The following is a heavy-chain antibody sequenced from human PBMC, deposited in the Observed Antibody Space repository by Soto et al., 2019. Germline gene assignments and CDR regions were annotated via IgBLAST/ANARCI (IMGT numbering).Heavy chain of an antibody. Sequence: QVQLVQSGAEVKKPGSSVKVSCKASGGMFSTYAISWLRQAPGQELEWIGGIIPLFGTPNYALRFQGRVTITADESTSTGYMELSRLRSEDTAVYYCARDRDDYGSGNYYNRIDFWGQGTLVTVSS. CDR2: IIPLFGTP. J-gene: IGHJ4*02. V-gene: IGHV1-69*01. D-gene: IGHD3-10*01. CDR1: GGMFSTYA. CDR3: ARDRDDYGSGNYYNRIDF.